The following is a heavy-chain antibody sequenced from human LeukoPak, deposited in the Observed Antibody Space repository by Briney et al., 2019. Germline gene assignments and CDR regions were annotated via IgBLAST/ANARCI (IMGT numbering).Heavy chain of an antibody. Sequence: GGSLRLSCAASGFTFSDYTMTWVRQAPGKGLEWVSFISSSGSTIYYADSVKGRFTISRDNAKNSLYLQMNSLRAEDTAVYYCARARDVLRFLQWLPPGFWFDPWGQGTLVTVSS. CDR1: GFTFSDYT. CDR3: ARARDVLRFLQWLPPGFWFDP. D-gene: IGHD3-3*01. J-gene: IGHJ5*02. V-gene: IGHV3-11*04. CDR2: ISSSGSTI.